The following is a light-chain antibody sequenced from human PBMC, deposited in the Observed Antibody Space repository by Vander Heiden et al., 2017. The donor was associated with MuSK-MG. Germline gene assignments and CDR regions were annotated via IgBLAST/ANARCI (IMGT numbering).Light chain of an antibody. CDR2: YAS. V-gene: IGKV6D-21*02. CDR1: QSIGCS. Sequence: EMVLTQSPDFQSVTRKDKVTITCRASQSIGCSLHWYQQKPDQSPKLLIKYASESISGVPSMFSGSASGTDFPLTINILAAEDAAAYYCQQSDGLPFTFGRGTKVDLK. J-gene: IGKJ3*01. CDR3: QQSDGLPFT.